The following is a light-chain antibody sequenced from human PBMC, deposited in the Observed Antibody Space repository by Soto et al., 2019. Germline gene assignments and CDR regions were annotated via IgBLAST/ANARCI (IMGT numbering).Light chain of an antibody. CDR3: QTWATGPDWV. CDR2: LDSDGRH. CDR1: SGHSSYT. V-gene: IGLV4-69*01. Sequence: QSVLTQSPSASASLGASVKLTCTLSSGHSSYTITWHQQQPDKGPRYLMSLDSDGRHYKGDGIPDRFSGSSSGTERYLTISSLQSEDEADYYCQTWATGPDWVFGGGTKVTVL. J-gene: IGLJ3*02.